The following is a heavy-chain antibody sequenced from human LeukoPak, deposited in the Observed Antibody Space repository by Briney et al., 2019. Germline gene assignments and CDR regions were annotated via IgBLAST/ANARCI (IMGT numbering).Heavy chain of an antibody. V-gene: IGHV4-34*01. D-gene: IGHD3-16*02. CDR2: INHSGST. CDR3: ARGNGDYVWGSYRIGSDY. J-gene: IGHJ4*02. CDR1: GGSFSGYY. Sequence: PSETLSLTCAVYGGSFSGYYWSWIRQPPGKGLEWIGEINHSGSTNYNPSLKSRVTISVDTSKNQFSLKLSSVTAADTAVYYCARGNGDYVWGSYRIGSDYWGQGTLVTVSS.